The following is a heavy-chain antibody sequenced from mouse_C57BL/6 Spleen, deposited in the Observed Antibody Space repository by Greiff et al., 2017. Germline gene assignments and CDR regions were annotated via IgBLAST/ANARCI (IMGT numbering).Heavy chain of an antibody. V-gene: IGHV1-64*01. D-gene: IGHD1-1*01. J-gene: IGHJ2*01. Sequence: QVQLQQPGAELVKPGASVTLSCKASGYTFTSYWMHWVKQRPGQGLEWIGMIHPNSGSTNYNEKFKSKATLTVDKSSSTAYMQHSSLTSEDSAVYYCARRGTTVVAFDYWGQGTTLTVSS. CDR2: IHPNSGST. CDR1: GYTFTSYW. CDR3: ARRGTTVVAFDY.